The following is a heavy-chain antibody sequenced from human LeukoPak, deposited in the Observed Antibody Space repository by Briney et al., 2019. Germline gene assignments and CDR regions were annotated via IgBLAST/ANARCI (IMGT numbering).Heavy chain of an antibody. CDR3: ARVVYSSGTMRYDY. Sequence: GGSLRLSCAASGFTFSSYSMNWVRQAPGKGLEWVSSISSSSSYIYYADSVKGRFTISRDNAKNTLYLQMNSLRAEDTAVYYCARVVYSSGTMRYDYWGQGTLVTVSS. V-gene: IGHV3-21*04. CDR2: ISSSSSYI. D-gene: IGHD2-2*01. J-gene: IGHJ4*02. CDR1: GFTFSSYS.